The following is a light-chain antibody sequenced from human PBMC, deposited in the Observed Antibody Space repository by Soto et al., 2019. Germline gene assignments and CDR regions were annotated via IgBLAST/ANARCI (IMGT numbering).Light chain of an antibody. CDR3: QQYNNWPLT. J-gene: IGKJ4*01. CDR1: HRVSSY. CDR2: ATS. V-gene: IGKV3-15*01. Sequence: VMSQSPATLSVSPGERATLSCRASHRVSSYLAWYQQKPGQAPRLLIFATSTRATGIPARFSGSGSGTEFTLTISSLHSEDFAVYYCQQYNNWPLTFGGGTKVDI.